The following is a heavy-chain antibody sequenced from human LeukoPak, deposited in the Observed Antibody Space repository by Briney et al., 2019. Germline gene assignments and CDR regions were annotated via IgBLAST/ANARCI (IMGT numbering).Heavy chain of an antibody. CDR2: INPSGGST. CDR3: AESSGTYNWFDP. V-gene: IGHV1-46*01. J-gene: IGHJ5*02. Sequence: VASVKVSCKASGYTFTSYYMHWVRQAPGQGLEWMGTINPSGGSTSYAQKFQGRVTMTRDMSTSTVYMELSSLRSEDTAVYYCAESSGTYNWFDPWGQGTLVTVSS. CDR1: GYTFTSYY. D-gene: IGHD3-10*01.